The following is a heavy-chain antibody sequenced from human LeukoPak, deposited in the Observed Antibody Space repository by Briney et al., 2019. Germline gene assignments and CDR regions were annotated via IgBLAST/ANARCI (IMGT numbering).Heavy chain of an antibody. CDR2: ISAYNGNT. V-gene: IGHV1-18*01. CDR3: ASLKNYYDSSGYLVTDAFDI. CDR1: GYTFTSYG. D-gene: IGHD3-22*01. J-gene: IGHJ3*02. Sequence: ASVKVSCKASGYTFTSYGISWVRQAPGQGLECMGWISAYNGNTNYAQKLQGRVTMTTDTSTSTAYMELRSLESDDTAVYYCASLKNYYDSSGYLVTDAFDIWGQGTMVTVSS.